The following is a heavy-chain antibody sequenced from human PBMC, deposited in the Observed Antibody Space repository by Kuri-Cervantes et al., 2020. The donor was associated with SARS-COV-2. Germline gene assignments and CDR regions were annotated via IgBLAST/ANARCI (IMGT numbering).Heavy chain of an antibody. J-gene: IGHJ6*02. CDR1: GFTFSSYG. CDR2: ISYDGSNK. Sequence: GESLKISCAASGFTFSSYGMHWVRQAPGKGLEWVAVISYDGSNKYYADSVKGRFTISRDNSKNTLYLQMNSLRAEDTALYYCARDKRHKTLFGAVIRGEISYYGMDVWGQRTTVTVSS. D-gene: IGHD3-3*01. CDR3: ARDKRHKTLFGAVIRGEISYYGMDV. V-gene: IGHV3-30*03.